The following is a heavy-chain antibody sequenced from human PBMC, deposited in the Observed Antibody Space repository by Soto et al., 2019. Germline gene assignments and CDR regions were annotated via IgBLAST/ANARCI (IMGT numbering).Heavy chain of an antibody. Sequence: VQLVQSGAEVKKPGSSVKVSCKASGGTFSSYTISWVRQAPGQGLEWMGRIIPILGIANYAQKFQGRVTITADKSTSTAYMELSSLRSEDTAVYYCAMYLRYCSSTSCTNYWYFDLWGRGTLVTVSS. CDR2: IIPILGIA. CDR3: AMYLRYCSSTSCTNYWYFDL. CDR1: GGTFSSYT. V-gene: IGHV1-69*02. J-gene: IGHJ2*01. D-gene: IGHD2-2*01.